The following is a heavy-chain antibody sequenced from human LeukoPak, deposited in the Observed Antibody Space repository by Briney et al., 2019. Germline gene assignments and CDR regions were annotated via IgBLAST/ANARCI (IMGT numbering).Heavy chain of an antibody. Sequence: GASVKVSCKASGYTVTGYYMHWVRQAPGQGREWRGWINPNSGGTNYAQKFQGRVTMTRDTSISTAYMELSRLRSDDTAVYYCARESVLSYYDSSGNDAFDIWGQGTMVTVSS. J-gene: IGHJ3*02. D-gene: IGHD3-22*01. CDR3: ARESVLSYYDSSGNDAFDI. CDR1: GYTVTGYY. V-gene: IGHV1-2*02. CDR2: INPNSGGT.